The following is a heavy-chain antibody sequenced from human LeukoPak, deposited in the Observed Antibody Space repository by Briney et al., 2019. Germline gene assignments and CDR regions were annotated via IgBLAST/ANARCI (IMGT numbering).Heavy chain of an antibody. V-gene: IGHV4-39*02. CDR3: AREGGFYRPLDY. D-gene: IGHD3-3*01. J-gene: IGHJ4*02. Sequence: PSETLSLTCAVSGGSISSSSYFWGWIRQPPGKGLEWIGSIYNSGTTYHNPSLKSRVAISVDTSKNQFSLKLTSVTAADTAVYYCAREGGFYRPLDYSGQGTLVTVSS. CDR1: GGSISSSSYF. CDR2: IYNSGTT.